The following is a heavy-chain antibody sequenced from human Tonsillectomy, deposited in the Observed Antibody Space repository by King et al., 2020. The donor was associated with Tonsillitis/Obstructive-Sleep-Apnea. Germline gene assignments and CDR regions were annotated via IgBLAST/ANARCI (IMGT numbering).Heavy chain of an antibody. CDR1: GFSFSSYW. Sequence: VQLVESGGDLVQPGGSLRLSCAASGFSFSSYWMTWVRQAPGKGLEWVANIKQDGSEKFYVDSVKGRFTISRDNAKNSLYLQMNSLRAEDTAVYYCARDGPNYYGLGIHYYGMDVWGQGITVTVSS. D-gene: IGHD3-10*01. V-gene: IGHV3-7*03. J-gene: IGHJ6*02. CDR3: ARDGPNYYGLGIHYYGMDV. CDR2: IKQDGSEK.